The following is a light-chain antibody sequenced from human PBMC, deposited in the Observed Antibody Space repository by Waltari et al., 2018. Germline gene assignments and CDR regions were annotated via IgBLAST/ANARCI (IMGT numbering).Light chain of an antibody. CDR3: QSYDSSLSGVV. J-gene: IGLJ2*01. Sequence: QSVLTQPPSVSGAPGQRVTISCTGSSSTIGAGYDVHWYHHLPGTAPKLLIYGNSNRPSGVPDRFSGSNSGTSASLAISGLQAEDESDYYCQSYDSSLSGVVFGGGTKLTVL. V-gene: IGLV1-40*01. CDR2: GNS. CDR1: SSTIGAGYD.